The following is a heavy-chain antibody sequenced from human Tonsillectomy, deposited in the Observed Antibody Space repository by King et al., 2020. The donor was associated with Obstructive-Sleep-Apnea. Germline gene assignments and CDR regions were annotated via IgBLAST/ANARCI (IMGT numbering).Heavy chain of an antibody. Sequence: QLQESGSGLVKPSQTLSLTCAVSGGSISSGGYSWSWIRQPPGKGLEWIGYIYHSGSTYYNPSLKSRVTISVDRSKNQFSLKLSSVTAADTAVYYCARGDYYGSGSYYNPERWFDPWGQGTLVTVSS. CDR2: IYHSGST. J-gene: IGHJ5*02. CDR1: GGSISSGGYS. V-gene: IGHV4-30-2*01. CDR3: ARGDYYGSGSYYNPERWFDP. D-gene: IGHD3-10*01.